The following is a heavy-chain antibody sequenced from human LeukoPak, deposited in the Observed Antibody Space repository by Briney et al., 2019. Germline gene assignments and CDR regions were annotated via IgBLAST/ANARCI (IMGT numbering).Heavy chain of an antibody. D-gene: IGHD2-2*01. CDR1: GFTFSSYS. Sequence: PGGSLRLSCAASGFTFSSYSMNWVRQAPGKGLEWVSSISISSSYIYYADSVKGRFTISRDNAKNSLYLQMNSLRAEDTAVYYCARDFPYCSSTSCYADYWGQGTLVTVSS. J-gene: IGHJ4*02. V-gene: IGHV3-21*01. CDR2: ISISSSYI. CDR3: ARDFPYCSSTSCYADY.